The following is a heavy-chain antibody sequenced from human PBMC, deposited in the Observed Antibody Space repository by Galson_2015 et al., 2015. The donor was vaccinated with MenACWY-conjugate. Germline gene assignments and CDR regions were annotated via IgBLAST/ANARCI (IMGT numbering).Heavy chain of an antibody. CDR1: GFTFCNYA. V-gene: IGHV3-23*01. D-gene: IGHD3-3*01. CDR3: AKPISSYYDFMTGDS. CDR2: INNRGSAT. Sequence: PLRLSCAASGFTFCNYAMTWVRQAPGKGLEWVSSINNRGSATYYVDSVKGRFSISRDNSKNTLFLQMNSLRAEDTALYYCAKPISSYYDFMTGDSWGQGTLVTVSS. J-gene: IGHJ4*02.